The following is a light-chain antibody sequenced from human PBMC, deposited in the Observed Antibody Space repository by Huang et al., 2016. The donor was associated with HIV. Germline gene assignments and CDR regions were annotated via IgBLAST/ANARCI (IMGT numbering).Light chain of an antibody. CDR2: GAS. CDR3: QQRSTWPFT. CDR1: QSVSDF. J-gene: IGKJ3*01. Sequence: EIVLTQSPVTLSLSPGERATLSCRASQSVSDFLAWYQQKPGQAPRLLIDGASNRATGIPARFSGSGSGTDFTLTISSLEPEDFAVYYCQQRSTWPFTFGPGTKVDVK. V-gene: IGKV3-11*01.